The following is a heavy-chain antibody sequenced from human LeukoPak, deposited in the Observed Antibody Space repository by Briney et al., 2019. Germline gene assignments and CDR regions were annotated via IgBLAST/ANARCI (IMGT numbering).Heavy chain of an antibody. V-gene: IGHV3-23*01. J-gene: IGHJ4*02. D-gene: IGHD6-6*01. CDR3: ARDASSSSPNVPDY. CDR1: GFTFSGYA. Sequence: GGSLRLSCTASGFTFSGYAMSWVRQAPAKGLEWVSTISGSGGTTYYADSVKGRFTISRDNSKNTLYLQMNSLRAEDTAVYYCARDASSSSPNVPDYWGQGTLVTVSS. CDR2: ISGSGGTT.